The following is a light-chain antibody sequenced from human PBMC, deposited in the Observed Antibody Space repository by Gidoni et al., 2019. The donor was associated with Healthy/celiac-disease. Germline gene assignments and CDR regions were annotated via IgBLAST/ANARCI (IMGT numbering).Light chain of an antibody. V-gene: IGLV3-25*03. CDR2: KDS. CDR3: QSADSSGTYAV. J-gene: IGLJ7*01. Sequence: SYELTHPPSVSVSPGQTARITCSGDALPKQYAYWYQQKPGQAPVLVIYKDSERPSGIPERFSGSSSGTTVTLTISGVQAEDEADYYCQSADSSGTYAVFGGGTQRTVL. CDR1: ALPKQY.